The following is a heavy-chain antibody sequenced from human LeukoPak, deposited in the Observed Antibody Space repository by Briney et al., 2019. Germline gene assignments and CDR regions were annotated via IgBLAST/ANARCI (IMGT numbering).Heavy chain of an antibody. CDR2: IYYSGST. V-gene: IGHV4-59*01. Sequence: PSETLSLTCTVSGGSISSYYWSWIRQPPGKGLEWIGYIYYSGSTNYNPSLKSRVTISVDTSKNQFSLKLSSVTAADTAVYYCARGLYSGYVGYWGQGTLVTVSS. D-gene: IGHD5-12*01. CDR1: GGSISSYY. J-gene: IGHJ4*02. CDR3: ARGLYSGYVGY.